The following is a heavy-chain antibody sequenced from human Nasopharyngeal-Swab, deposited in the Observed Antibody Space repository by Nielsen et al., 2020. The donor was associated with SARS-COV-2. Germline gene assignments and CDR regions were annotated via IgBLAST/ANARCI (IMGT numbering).Heavy chain of an antibody. CDR1: GFTFSSYW. V-gene: IGHV3-7*03. J-gene: IGHJ6*02. CDR3: ARDPPGYSSGWYWDYYYGMDV. CDR2: IKQDGSEK. Sequence: GGSLRLSCAASGFTFSSYWVSWVRQAPGKGLEWVANIKQDGSEKYYVDSVKGRFTISRDNAKNSLYLQMNSLRAEDTAVYYCARDPPGYSSGWYWDYYYGMDVWGQGTTVTVSS. D-gene: IGHD6-19*01.